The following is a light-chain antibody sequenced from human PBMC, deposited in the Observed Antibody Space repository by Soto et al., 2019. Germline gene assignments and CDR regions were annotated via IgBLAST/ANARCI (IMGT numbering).Light chain of an antibody. CDR1: QSVSNNY. V-gene: IGKV3-20*01. J-gene: IGKJ1*01. CDR3: QQYGSSPT. CDR2: DAS. Sequence: EIVLTQSPGTLSLSPGERATLSCRASQSVSNNYLAWYQQKPGQAPRLLIYDASRRATGIPERFSGSGSGTDFTLTINRLEPEDFAVYYCQQYGSSPTFGLGTKVDIK.